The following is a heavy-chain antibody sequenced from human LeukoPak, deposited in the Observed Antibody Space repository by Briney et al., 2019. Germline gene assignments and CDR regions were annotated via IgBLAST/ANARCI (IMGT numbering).Heavy chain of an antibody. J-gene: IGHJ5*02. CDR3: ARDGDFDSSGYWFDP. Sequence: SETLSLTCTVSGGSISSYYWSWIRQPPGKGLEWIGYIYYSGSTNYNPSLKSRVTISVDTSKNQFSLKLSSVTAADTAVYYCARDGDFDSSGYWFDPWGQGTLVTVSS. V-gene: IGHV4-59*12. CDR2: IYYSGST. D-gene: IGHD3-22*01. CDR1: GGSISSYY.